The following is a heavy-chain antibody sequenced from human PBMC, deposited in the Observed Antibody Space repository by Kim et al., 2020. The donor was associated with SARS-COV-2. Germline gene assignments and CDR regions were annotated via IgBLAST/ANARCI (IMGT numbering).Heavy chain of an antibody. CDR1: DDYIRSGDYF. D-gene: IGHD3-9*01. CDR2: IHYSGST. Sequence: SETLSLTCTVSDDYIRSGDYFWSWIRQSPGKGLEWIGNIHYSGSTSYNPSLKGRFTLSIDTSKNQFSLTLPSVTAADTAVYYCARAYYDWWFDTWGQGA. J-gene: IGHJ5*02. V-gene: IGHV4-30-4*01. CDR3: ARAYYDWWFDT.